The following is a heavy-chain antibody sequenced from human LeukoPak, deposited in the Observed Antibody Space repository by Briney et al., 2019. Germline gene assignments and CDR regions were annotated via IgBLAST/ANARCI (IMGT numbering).Heavy chain of an antibody. J-gene: IGHJ5*02. CDR1: GDSISSYY. Sequence: PSETLSLTCTVSGDSISSYYWSWIRQPPGKGLEWARYIYYSGSTNYNPSLKSRVTISIDTSKNQFSLKLSSVTAADTAVYYCARGTAVAGTWGQGTLVTVSS. V-gene: IGHV4-59*01. D-gene: IGHD6-19*01. CDR3: ARGTAVAGT. CDR2: IYYSGST.